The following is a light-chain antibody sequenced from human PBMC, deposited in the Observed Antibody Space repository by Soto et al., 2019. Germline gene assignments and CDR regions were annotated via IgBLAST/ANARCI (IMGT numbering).Light chain of an antibody. CDR2: DAS. Sequence: DIQMTQSPSSLSASVGDRVTIACRASQSINIYLSWYQQEPGKAPKLLMYDASSLQSGVPSRFSGSGSGTHCTLTISSLQRADFATYYCQQNYRTPLTVGGGTKVEIK. CDR1: QSINIY. J-gene: IGKJ4*01. CDR3: QQNYRTPLT. V-gene: IGKV1-39*01.